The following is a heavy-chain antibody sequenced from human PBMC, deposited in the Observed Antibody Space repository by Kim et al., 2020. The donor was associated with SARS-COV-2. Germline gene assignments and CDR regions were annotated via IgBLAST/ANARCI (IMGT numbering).Heavy chain of an antibody. D-gene: IGHD3-3*01. V-gene: IGHV3-72*01. J-gene: IGHJ4*02. CDR2: TS. Sequence: TSEYAASVKGKFTISRDDSRDSLFLQMNSLKIEDTAVYYCARVSGNYLDYWGQGTLVTVSS. CDR3: ARVSGNYLDY.